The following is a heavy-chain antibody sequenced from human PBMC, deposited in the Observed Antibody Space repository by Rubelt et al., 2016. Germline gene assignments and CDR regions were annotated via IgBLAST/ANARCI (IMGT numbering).Heavy chain of an antibody. CDR3: ARMRNYYDSSGYYTYYYGMDV. D-gene: IGHD3-22*01. CDR2: IFSNDEK. V-gene: IGHV2-26*01. Sequence: GVSWIRQPPGKALEWLAHIFSNDEKSYTTSLKSRLTISKDTSKSQVVLTMTKMDPVDTATSYCARMRNYYDSSGYYTYYYGMDVCGQGTTVTVSS. CDR1: G. J-gene: IGHJ6*02.